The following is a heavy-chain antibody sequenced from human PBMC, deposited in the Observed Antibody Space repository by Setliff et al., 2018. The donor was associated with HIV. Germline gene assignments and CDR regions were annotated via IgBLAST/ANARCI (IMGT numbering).Heavy chain of an antibody. CDR2: IYTSGST. Sequence: SETLSLTCTVSGGSISSGSYYWSWIRQPAGKGLECIGRIYTSGSTNYNPSLKSRVTISVDTSKNQFSLKLSSVTAADTAVYYCACSKYYYDSSGYYLEQAMAQYFQHWGQGTLVTVSS. CDR3: ACSKYYYDSSGYYLEQAMAQYFQH. J-gene: IGHJ1*01. V-gene: IGHV4-61*02. CDR1: GGSISSGSYY. D-gene: IGHD3-22*01.